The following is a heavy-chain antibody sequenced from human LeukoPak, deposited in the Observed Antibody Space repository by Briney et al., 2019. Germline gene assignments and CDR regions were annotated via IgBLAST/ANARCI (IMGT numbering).Heavy chain of an antibody. J-gene: IGHJ4*02. Sequence: SETLSLTCTVSGGSISSRSCLWGWIRQPPGKGLEWIGNIFYSGSTYYNPSLKNRVTISVDTSKNQFSLRLSSVAAADTAVYYCARRGEYSSSWYFDYWGQGTLVTVSS. CDR1: GGSISSRSCL. V-gene: IGHV4-39*01. CDR3: ARRGEYSSSWYFDY. CDR2: IFYSGST. D-gene: IGHD6-13*01.